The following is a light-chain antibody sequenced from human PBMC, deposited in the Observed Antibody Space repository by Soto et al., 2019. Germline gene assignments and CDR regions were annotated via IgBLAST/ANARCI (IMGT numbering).Light chain of an antibody. J-gene: IGKJ5*01. CDR1: QGINNY. Sequence: DIQMTQSPSSLSASVGDRVTITCRASQGINNYLAWFQQKPGKAPESLIYAASSLQSGVPSKFSGSGSGTDFTLTISSLQPEDFATYYCQQYNSYPLTFGQGTRLEFK. V-gene: IGKV1-16*02. CDR3: QQYNSYPLT. CDR2: AAS.